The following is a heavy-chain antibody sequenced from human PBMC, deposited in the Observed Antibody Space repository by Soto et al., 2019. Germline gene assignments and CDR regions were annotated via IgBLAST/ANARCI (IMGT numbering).Heavy chain of an antibody. CDR2: ISAYNGNT. J-gene: IGHJ4*02. CDR3: AGDLCRLKGVCYYSDY. CDR1: GYTFTSYG. D-gene: IGHD2-8*01. V-gene: IGHV1-18*01. Sequence: QVQLVQSGAEVKKPGASVTVSCKASGYTFTSYGISWVRQAPGQGLEWMGWISAYNGNTNYAQKLQGRVTMTTDTSTRTVYMELRSLKSDDTAVYYCAGDLCRLKGVCYYSDYWGQGTLVAVSS.